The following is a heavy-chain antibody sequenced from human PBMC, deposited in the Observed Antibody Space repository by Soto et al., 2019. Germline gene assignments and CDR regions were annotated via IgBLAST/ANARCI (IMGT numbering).Heavy chain of an antibody. CDR2: IKPDGSEK. V-gene: IGHV3-7*04. CDR3: ARGDYYDSSGPFSDAFDI. J-gene: IGHJ3*02. Sequence: GGSLRLSCSASGFTFSTYCMSWVRQAPGKGLEWVANIKPDGSEKWYVDSVKGRFTISRDNAKNSLYLQMNSLRAEDTAVYYCARGDYYDSSGPFSDAFDIWGQGTMVTVSS. CDR1: GFTFSTYC. D-gene: IGHD3-22*01.